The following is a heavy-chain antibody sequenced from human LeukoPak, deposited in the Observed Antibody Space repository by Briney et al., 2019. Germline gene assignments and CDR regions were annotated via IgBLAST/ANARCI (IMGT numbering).Heavy chain of an antibody. CDR3: ARVLRYCSGGNCYSGGLGYMDV. V-gene: IGHV3-21*04. J-gene: IGHJ6*03. D-gene: IGHD2-15*01. Sequence: GGSLRLSCAASGFTFNTYTMNWARQAPGKGLEWLSSLDSSGAYIFYADSVKGRFTISRDNAKNSLFLQMNSLRAEDTAVYYCARVLRYCSGGNCYSGGLGYMDVWGKGTTVTISS. CDR1: GFTFNTYT. CDR2: LDSSGAYI.